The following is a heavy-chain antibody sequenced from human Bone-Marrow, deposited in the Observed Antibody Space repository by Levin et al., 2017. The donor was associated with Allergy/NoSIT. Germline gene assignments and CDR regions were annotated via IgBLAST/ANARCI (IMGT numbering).Heavy chain of an antibody. CDR2: ISGSGGNT. V-gene: IGHV3-23*01. CDR3: AGYDTSAYHSPFDY. J-gene: IGHJ4*02. Sequence: LASETLSLTCAASGFIFSNYAMNWVRQAPGKGLEWVSQISGSGGNTHYADSVKGRFTFSRDNSKNTLYLQMNSLRAEDTAVYYCAGYDTSAYHSPFDYWGQGTLVTVSS. D-gene: IGHD3-22*01. CDR1: GFIFSNYA.